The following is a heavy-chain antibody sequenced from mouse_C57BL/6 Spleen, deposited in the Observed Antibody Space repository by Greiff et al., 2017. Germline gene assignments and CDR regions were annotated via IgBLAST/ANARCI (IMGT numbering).Heavy chain of an antibody. CDR1: GYTFTSYW. V-gene: IGHV1-59*01. D-gene: IGHD1-1*01. CDR2: IDPSDSYT. Sequence: QVQLQQPGAELVRPGTSVKLSCKASGYTFTSYWMHWVKQRPGQGLEWIGVIDPSDSYTNYNQKFKGKATLTVDTSSSTAYMQLSSLTSEDSAVYYCARVIYGSSYGGFAYWGQGTLVTVSA. J-gene: IGHJ3*01. CDR3: ARVIYGSSYGGFAY.